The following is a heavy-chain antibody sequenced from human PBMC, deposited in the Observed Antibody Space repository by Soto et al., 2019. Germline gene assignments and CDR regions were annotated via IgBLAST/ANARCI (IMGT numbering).Heavy chain of an antibody. Sequence: QVQLQQWGAGLLKPSETLSLTCAVYGGSFSAYYWSWIRQPPGKGLEWIGEINHSGSTNYNPSLKGRVTISVDTPKNQFSMMLGSVTAADTALYYCARASHDYWGRGTLITVSS. CDR1: GGSFSAYY. CDR3: ARASHDY. V-gene: IGHV4-34*01. CDR2: INHSGST. J-gene: IGHJ4*02.